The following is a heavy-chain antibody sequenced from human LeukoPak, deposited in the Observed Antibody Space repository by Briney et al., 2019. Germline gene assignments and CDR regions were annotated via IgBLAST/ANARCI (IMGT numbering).Heavy chain of an antibody. V-gene: IGHV3-33*01. J-gene: IGHJ4*02. Sequence: PGGSLRLSCAASGFTFSTYGMHWVRQAPGKGLEWVAVIWYDESNKYYADSVKGRFTISRDNSKNTLYLQMNSLRAEDTAVYYCASDSSGWLDYWGQGTLVTVSS. CDR2: IWYDESNK. CDR3: ASDSSGWLDY. CDR1: GFTFSTYG. D-gene: IGHD6-19*01.